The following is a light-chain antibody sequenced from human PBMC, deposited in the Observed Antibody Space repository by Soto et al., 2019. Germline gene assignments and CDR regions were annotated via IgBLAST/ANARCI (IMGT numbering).Light chain of an antibody. CDR3: QQYNTYSPT. CDR1: QGIRND. J-gene: IGKJ1*01. V-gene: IGKV1-6*01. Sequence: AIQMTQSSSSLSASGGDRITITCRASQGIRNDLGWYQQKPGKAPKPLIYAASSLQSGVPSRFSGSGSGTDFTLTISSLQPDDFATYYCQQYNTYSPTFGQGTKVDI. CDR2: AAS.